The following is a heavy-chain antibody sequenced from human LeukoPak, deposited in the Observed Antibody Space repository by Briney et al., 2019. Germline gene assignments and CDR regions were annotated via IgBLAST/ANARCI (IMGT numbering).Heavy chain of an antibody. D-gene: IGHD6-19*01. CDR3: VRPSIAVAGIFDY. V-gene: IGHV4-39*01. CDR1: GGSISSSSYY. CDR2: IYYSGST. Sequence: SETLSLTCTVSGGSISSSSYYWGWIRQPPGKGLEWIGSIYYSGSTYYNPSLKSRVTISVDTSKNQFSLKLSSVTAADTAVYFCVRPSIAVAGIFDYWGEGSMVTVSS. J-gene: IGHJ4*02.